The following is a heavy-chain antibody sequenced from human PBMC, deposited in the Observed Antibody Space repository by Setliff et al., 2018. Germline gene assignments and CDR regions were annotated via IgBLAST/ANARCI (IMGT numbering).Heavy chain of an antibody. CDR3: ARDAHDYDSSENPIVDY. Sequence: ASVKVSCKASGYTFISYYMYWVRQAPGQGPEWMGTINTGGGSASVVDQFQGRVTMTTDTSTSTASMELGSLRSDDTAMYYCARDAHDYDSSENPIVDYWGQGTLVTVSS. CDR1: GYTFISYY. J-gene: IGHJ4*02. D-gene: IGHD3-22*01. CDR2: INTGGGSA. V-gene: IGHV1-46*03.